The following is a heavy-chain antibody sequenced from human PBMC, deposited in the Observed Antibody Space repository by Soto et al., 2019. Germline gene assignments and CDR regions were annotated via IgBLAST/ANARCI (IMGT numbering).Heavy chain of an antibody. CDR2: INHSGST. CDR1: GGSFSGYY. CDR3: ATGGAYYDFWSGYSGQYYFDY. V-gene: IGHV4-34*01. J-gene: IGHJ4*02. Sequence: PSETLSLTCAVYGGSFSGYYWSWIRQPPGKGLEWIGEINHSGSTNYNPSLKSRVTISVDTSKNQFSLKLSSVTAADTAVYYCATGGAYYDFWSGYSGQYYFDYWGQGTLVTVSS. D-gene: IGHD3-3*01.